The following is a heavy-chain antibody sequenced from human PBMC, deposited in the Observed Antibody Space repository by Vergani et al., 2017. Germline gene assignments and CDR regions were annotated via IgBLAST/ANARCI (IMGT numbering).Heavy chain of an antibody. CDR1: GFTFSNYW. CDR2: INSDGDST. D-gene: IGHD1-26*01. J-gene: IGHJ6*03. CDR3: ARDGWELLDYFYYMVD. V-gene: IGHV3-74*01. Sequence: VQLVESGGGLVQPGGSLRLSCTASGFTFSNYWMQWVRQAPGKGLMWVSRINSDGDSTSYADSVKGRFTISRDNAKNTLYLQMDSLRAEDTAVYYCARDGWELLDYFYYMVDWGKGTTVTVSS.